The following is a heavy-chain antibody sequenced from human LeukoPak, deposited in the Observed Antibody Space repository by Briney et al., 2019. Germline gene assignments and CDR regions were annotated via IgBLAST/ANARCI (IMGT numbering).Heavy chain of an antibody. CDR3: ARDRAYYGSGSYYMPWGYYYYYGMDV. V-gene: IGHV4-59*01. CDR1: GGSISSYY. Sequence: SETLSLTCTVSGGSISSYYWSWIRQPPGKGLEWIGYIYYSGSTNYNPSLKSRVTISVDTSKNQFSLKLSSVTAADTAVYYCARDRAYYGSGSYYMPWGYYYYYGMDVWGQGTTVTVSS. D-gene: IGHD3-10*01. CDR2: IYYSGST. J-gene: IGHJ6*02.